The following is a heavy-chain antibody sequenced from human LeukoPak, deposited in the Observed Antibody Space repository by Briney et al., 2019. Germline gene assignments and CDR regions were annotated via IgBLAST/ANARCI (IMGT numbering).Heavy chain of an antibody. CDR1: GYTFTSYA. CDR3: ARHTYPGLNYYYYMDV. V-gene: IGHV1-69*13. CDR2: IIPIFGTA. J-gene: IGHJ6*03. Sequence: ASVKVSCKASGYTFTSYAISWVRQAPGQGLEWMGGIIPIFGTANYAQKFQGRVTITADESTSTAYMELSSLRSEDTAVYYCARHTYPGLNYYYYMDVWGKGTTVTVSS. D-gene: IGHD2-2*02.